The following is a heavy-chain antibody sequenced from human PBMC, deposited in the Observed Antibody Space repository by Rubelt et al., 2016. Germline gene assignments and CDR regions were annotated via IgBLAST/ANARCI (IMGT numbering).Heavy chain of an antibody. CDR3: ARECDYGDYVPDY. J-gene: IGHJ4*02. D-gene: IGHD4-17*01. CDR2: TSYDGSNK. Sequence: GSLRLSCAASGFTFTTYWMSWVRQAPGKGLEWVAITSYDGSNKSYADSVKGRFTISRDNSKNTLYLQMNSLRAEDTAVYYCARECDYGDYVPDYWGQGTLVSVSS. CDR1: GFTFTTYW. V-gene: IGHV3-30*03.